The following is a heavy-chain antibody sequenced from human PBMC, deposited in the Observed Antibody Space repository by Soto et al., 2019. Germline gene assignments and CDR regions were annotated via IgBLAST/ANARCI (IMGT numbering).Heavy chain of an antibody. CDR3: AIARSYYDILTGYSFAFDY. CDR1: GFTFSSYG. D-gene: IGHD3-9*01. Sequence: GGSLRLSCAASGFTFSSYGMHWVRQAPGKGLEWVAVIWYDGSNKYYADSVKGRFTISRDNSKNTLYLQMNSLRAEDTAVYYCAIARSYYDILTGYSFAFDYWGQGTLVTVSS. V-gene: IGHV3-33*01. CDR2: IWYDGSNK. J-gene: IGHJ4*02.